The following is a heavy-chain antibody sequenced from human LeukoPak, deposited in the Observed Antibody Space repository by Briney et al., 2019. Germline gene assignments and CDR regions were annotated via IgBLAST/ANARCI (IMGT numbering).Heavy chain of an antibody. D-gene: IGHD3-22*01. Sequence: SGPTLVNLPPPLTLTCTFSGFSLTNSQVRVRWICHPPGKALEGLTRIDWDDEKYYITSLKTRLTISKDTSKKQVILTMTNLEPVDTATYYCARQRNYYETSGSLDYCGQGTLGTVPS. CDR3: ARQRNYYETSGSLDY. CDR1: GFSLTNSQVR. J-gene: IGHJ4*02. CDR2: IDWDDEK. V-gene: IGHV2-70*11.